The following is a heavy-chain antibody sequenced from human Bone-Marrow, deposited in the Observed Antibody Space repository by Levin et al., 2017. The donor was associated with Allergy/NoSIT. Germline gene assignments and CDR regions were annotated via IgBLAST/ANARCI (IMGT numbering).Heavy chain of an antibody. CDR3: ARVRGVTISPGGWFDP. CDR1: GYTFTGYY. V-gene: IGHV1-2*06. CDR2: INPNSGGT. D-gene: IGHD3-3*01. J-gene: IGHJ5*02. Sequence: GGSLRLSCKASGYTFTGYYMHWVRQAPGQGLEWMGRINPNSGGTNYAQKFQGRVTMTRDTSISTAYMELSRLRSDDTAVYYCARVRGVTISPGGWFDPWGQGTLVTVSS.